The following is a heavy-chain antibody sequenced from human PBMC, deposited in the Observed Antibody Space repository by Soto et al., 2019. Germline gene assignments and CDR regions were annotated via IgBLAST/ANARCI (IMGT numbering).Heavy chain of an antibody. J-gene: IGHJ3*02. CDR2: IKQDGSEK. D-gene: IGHD2-15*01. CDR1: GFTFSSYW. CDR3: AREEVIVVVVAATQAFDI. Sequence: EVQLVESGGGLVQPGGSLRLSCAASGFTFSSYWMSWVRQAPGKGLEWVANIKQDGSEKYYVDSVKGRFTISRDTAKNSLYLQMNSLRAEDTAVYYCAREEVIVVVVAATQAFDIWGQGTMVTVSS. V-gene: IGHV3-7*01.